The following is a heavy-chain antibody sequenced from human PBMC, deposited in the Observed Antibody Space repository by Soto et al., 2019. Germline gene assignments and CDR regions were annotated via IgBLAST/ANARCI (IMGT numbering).Heavy chain of an antibody. CDR2: IYYSGST. D-gene: IGHD3-10*01. CDR1: GGSISSGGYY. CDR3: ARGVLH. Sequence: QVQLQESGPGLVKPSQTLSLTCTVSGGSISSGGYYWSWIRQHPGKGLEWIGSIYYSGSTYYNPCLKRRVAKSVDASTHQFALKLSAGTAAATAVSHCARGVLHWGQGTLLTVSS. V-gene: IGHV4-31*03. J-gene: IGHJ4*02.